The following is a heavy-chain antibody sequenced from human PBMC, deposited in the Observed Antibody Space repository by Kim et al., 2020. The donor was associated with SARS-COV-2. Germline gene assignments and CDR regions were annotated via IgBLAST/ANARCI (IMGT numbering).Heavy chain of an antibody. CDR2: ISAYNGNT. J-gene: IGHJ3*02. CDR3: ARRSVKVRFLVWSYAFDI. D-gene: IGHD3-3*01. CDR1: GYTFTSYG. Sequence: ASVKVSCKASGYTFTSYGISWVRQAPGQGLEWMGWISAYNGNTNYAQKLQGRVTMTTDTSTSTAYMELRSLRSDDTAVYYCARRSVKVRFLVWSYAFDIWGQGTMVTVSS. V-gene: IGHV1-18*01.